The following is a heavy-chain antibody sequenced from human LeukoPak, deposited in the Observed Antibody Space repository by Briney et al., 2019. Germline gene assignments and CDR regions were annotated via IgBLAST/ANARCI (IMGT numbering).Heavy chain of an antibody. CDR1: AFTFSSYA. CDR2: ISGSGSGT. V-gene: IGHV3-23*01. D-gene: IGHD1-26*01. Sequence: GGSLRLSCAASAFTFSSYAMTWVRQAPGKGPEWVSHISGSGSGTSYAASVKGRFTISRDNSKNALYLQMNSLRAEDTALYYCAKPRGGTYQYYFDYWGQGALVTVSS. J-gene: IGHJ4*02. CDR3: AKPRGGTYQYYFDY.